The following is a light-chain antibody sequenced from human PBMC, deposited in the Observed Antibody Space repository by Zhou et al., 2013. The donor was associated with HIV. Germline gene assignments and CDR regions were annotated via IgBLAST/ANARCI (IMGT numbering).Light chain of an antibody. CDR3: QQYDNLPPLT. V-gene: IGKV1-33*01. Sequence: DIQMTQSPSSLSASVGDRVTITCQASQDISNYLNWYQQKPGKAPKLLIYDASNLETGVPSRFSGSGSGTDFTFTISSLQPEDIATYYCQQYDNLPPLTFGGGTKGGDQT. CDR1: QDISNY. CDR2: DAS. J-gene: IGKJ4*01.